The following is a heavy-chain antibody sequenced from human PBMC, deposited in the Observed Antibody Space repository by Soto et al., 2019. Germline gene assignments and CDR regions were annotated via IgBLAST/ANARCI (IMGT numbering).Heavy chain of an antibody. J-gene: IGHJ6*02. Sequence: QVHLVQTGVEVRKPGASVKVSCTPSGYTFSDFYIHWVRQAPGQGLEWMGCLSPDSGATMTTQRFEGRVTMATNTSISTAYMALSRLRSDDTALYNCAEGSRITLAGAPSFFSRGLDVWGQGTTVIVSS. CDR1: GYTFSDFY. CDR3: AEGSRITLAGAPSFFSRGLDV. D-gene: IGHD1-20*01. V-gene: IGHV1-2*02. CDR2: LSPDSGAT.